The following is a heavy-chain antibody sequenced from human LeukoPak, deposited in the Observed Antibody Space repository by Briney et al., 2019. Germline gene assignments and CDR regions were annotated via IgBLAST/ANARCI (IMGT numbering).Heavy chain of an antibody. V-gene: IGHV3-48*03. CDR2: ISSSGSTI. CDR3: ARGSNYYDSSLDY. J-gene: IGHJ6*04. CDR1: GFTFSSYE. Sequence: GGSLRLSCAASGFTFSSYEMNWVRQAPGKGLEWVSYISSSGSTIYYADSVKGRFTISRDNAKNSLYLQMNSLRAEDTAVYYCARGSNYYDSSLDYWGKGTTVTVSS. D-gene: IGHD3-22*01.